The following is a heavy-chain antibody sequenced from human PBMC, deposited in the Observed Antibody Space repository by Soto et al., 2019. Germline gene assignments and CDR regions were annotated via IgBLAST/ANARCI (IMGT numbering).Heavy chain of an antibody. Sequence: QTGGSLRLCCVASGFTFSSYGMHWVRQAPGKGLEWVAVISYDGSNKYYADSVKGRFTISRDNSKNTLYLQMNSLRAEDTAVYYCARFLSGSHWGQGTLVTVSS. V-gene: IGHV3-30*03. CDR3: ARFLSGSH. J-gene: IGHJ4*02. CDR2: ISYDGSNK. D-gene: IGHD5-12*01. CDR1: GFTFSSYG.